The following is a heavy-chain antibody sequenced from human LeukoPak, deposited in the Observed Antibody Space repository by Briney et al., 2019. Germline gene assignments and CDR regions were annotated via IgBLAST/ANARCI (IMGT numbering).Heavy chain of an antibody. D-gene: IGHD3-3*01. V-gene: IGHV3-48*01. CDR1: GFTFSSFS. CDR2: ISSGSSTI. CDR3: ARDYDFWSGYYTGIFDY. J-gene: IGHJ4*02. Sequence: GGSLRLSCAASGFTFSSFSMNWVRQAPGKGLEWASYISSGSSTIYYADSVKGRFTISRDNAKNSLYLQMNSLRAEDTAVYYCARDYDFWSGYYTGIFDYWGRGTLVTVSS.